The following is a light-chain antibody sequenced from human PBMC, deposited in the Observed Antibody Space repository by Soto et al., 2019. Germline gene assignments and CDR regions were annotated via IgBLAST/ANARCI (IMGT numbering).Light chain of an antibody. CDR1: QGLSSW. Sequence: DIWLTQSPSSVPASVGDRVTMTCRASQGLSSWLGWYQQKPGKDPKLLIYAASTLQTGVPSRFSGSGSGTHFTLTISSLPPAGFATFYCQQANIFPITFGRGTRLDIK. J-gene: IGKJ5*01. CDR2: AAS. CDR3: QQANIFPIT. V-gene: IGKV1D-12*01.